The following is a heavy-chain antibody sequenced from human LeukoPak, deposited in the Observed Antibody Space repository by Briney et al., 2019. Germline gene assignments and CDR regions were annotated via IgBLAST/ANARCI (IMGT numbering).Heavy chain of an antibody. J-gene: IGHJ6*02. Sequence: GGSLRLSCVASGFAFDNYAMHWVRQTPGKGLEWVSGIIWNGGNIGYADSVKGRFTISRDNAKSTLYLQVNSLSTEDTAFYYCAKQDAIAYNYYYGLDVWGQGTTVTVSS. CDR3: AKQDAIAYNYYYGLDV. CDR2: IIWNGGNI. V-gene: IGHV3-9*01. CDR1: GFAFDNYA. D-gene: IGHD3-16*01.